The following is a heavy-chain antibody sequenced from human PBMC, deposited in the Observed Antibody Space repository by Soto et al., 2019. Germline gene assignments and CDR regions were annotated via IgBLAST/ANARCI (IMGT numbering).Heavy chain of an antibody. J-gene: IGHJ4*02. Sequence: EVQLVESGGGLVQPGGSLRLSCAVSXXXFSDYWMTWVRQAPGKGLEWVATISPEGSEKYYVDSLKGRFTISRDNAKNSLYLQMISLRAEDTALYYCARARIDYWGRGTLITVSS. CDR3: ARARIDY. CDR1: XXXFSDYW. V-gene: IGHV3-7*03. CDR2: ISPEGSEK.